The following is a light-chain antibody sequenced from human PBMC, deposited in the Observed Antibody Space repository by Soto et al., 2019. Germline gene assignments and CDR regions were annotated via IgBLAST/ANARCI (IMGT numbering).Light chain of an antibody. CDR2: DDN. CDR3: GSWDSSLSAYV. J-gene: IGLJ1*01. CDR1: SSNIGVKS. V-gene: IGLV1-51*01. Sequence: QSVLTQPPSVSAAPGQKVTISCSGSSSNIGVKSVSWYQQLPGTAPKLLIYDDNKRPSGIPDRLSGSKSGTSATLGITGFQTGDEADYYCGSWDSSLSAYVFGAGTKVTVL.